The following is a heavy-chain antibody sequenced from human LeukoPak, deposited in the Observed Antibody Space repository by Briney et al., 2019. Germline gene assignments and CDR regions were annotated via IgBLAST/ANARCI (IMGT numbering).Heavy chain of an antibody. CDR3: ARPSYCGGGCYYYFDY. CDR1: GYTFTGYY. Sequence: ASVKVSCKASGYTFTGYYMHWVRQAPGQGLEWMGWIKPNSGVTNYARNFQGRITMTRDTSISTAFMELSSLRSDDTAVYYCARPSYCGGGCYYYFDYWGQGTLVTVSS. J-gene: IGHJ4*02. D-gene: IGHD2-21*02. V-gene: IGHV1-2*02. CDR2: IKPNSGVT.